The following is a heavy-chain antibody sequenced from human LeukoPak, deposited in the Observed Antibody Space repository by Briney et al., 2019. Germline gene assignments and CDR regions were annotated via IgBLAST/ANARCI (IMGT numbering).Heavy chain of an antibody. CDR2: IIPTFGTA. D-gene: IGHD2-2*01. J-gene: IGHJ4*02. Sequence: GASVKVSCKASGGTFSSYAISWVRQAPGQGLEWMGGIIPTFGTANYAQKFQGRVTITADESTSTAYMELSSLRSEDTAVYYCARSGIVVVPAAWDYWGQGTLVTVSS. CDR1: GGTFSSYA. V-gene: IGHV1-69*13. CDR3: ARSGIVVVPAAWDY.